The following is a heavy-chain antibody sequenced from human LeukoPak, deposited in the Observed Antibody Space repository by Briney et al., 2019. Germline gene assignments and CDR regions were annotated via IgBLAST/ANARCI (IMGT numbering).Heavy chain of an antibody. CDR3: ARPTGRFGELYLDY. D-gene: IGHD3-10*01. V-gene: IGHV4-39*01. CDR1: GGSISSSSYY. CDR2: IYYRGST. Sequence: PSETLSLTCSVSGGSISSSSYYWGWIRQPPGKGLEWIGSIYYRGSTYYNPSLKSRVTISVDTSNNQFSLKLSSVTAADTAVYFCARPTGRFGELYLDYWGQGTLVTVSS. J-gene: IGHJ4*02.